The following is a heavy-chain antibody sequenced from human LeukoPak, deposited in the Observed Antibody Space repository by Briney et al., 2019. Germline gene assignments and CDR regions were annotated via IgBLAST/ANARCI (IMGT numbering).Heavy chain of an antibody. D-gene: IGHD3-22*01. Sequence: SETLSLTCTVSGGSFSSGSYYWSWIRQPPGKGLEWIGYIYYSGSTNYNPSLKSRVTISVDTSKNQFSLKLSSVTAADTAVYYCARANYYDSSGYLDYWGQGTLVTVSS. V-gene: IGHV4-61*01. J-gene: IGHJ4*02. CDR1: GGSFSSGSYY. CDR3: ARANYYDSSGYLDY. CDR2: IYYSGST.